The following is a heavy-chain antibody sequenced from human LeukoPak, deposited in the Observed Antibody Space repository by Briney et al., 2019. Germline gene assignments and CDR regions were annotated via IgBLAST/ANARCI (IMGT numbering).Heavy chain of an antibody. Sequence: GSSVKVSCKASGCTFSSYAISWVRQARGQGLEWMGGIIPIFGTANYAQKFQGRVTITTDESTSTAYMELSSLRSEDTAVYYCARNFVRGVIIIYAFDIWGQGTMVTVSS. CDR3: ARNFVRGVIIIYAFDI. D-gene: IGHD3-10*01. V-gene: IGHV1-69*05. CDR2: IIPIFGTA. J-gene: IGHJ3*02. CDR1: GCTFSSYA.